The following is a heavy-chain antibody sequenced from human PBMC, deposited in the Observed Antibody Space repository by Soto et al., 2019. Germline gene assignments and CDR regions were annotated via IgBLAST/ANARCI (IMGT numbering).Heavy chain of an antibody. V-gene: IGHV1-69*12. Sequence: QVQLVQSGTEVKKPGSSVKVSCKASGGTFSNYGVSWVRQAPGQGLEWMGGISPLFGTANDAQKFQGRVTITADESTGTSYMELSRLRSEDTAMYYGAIGYYYYGLDVWGQGTTVTVSS. CDR2: ISPLFGTA. CDR1: GGTFSNYG. J-gene: IGHJ6*02. CDR3: AIGYYYYGLDV.